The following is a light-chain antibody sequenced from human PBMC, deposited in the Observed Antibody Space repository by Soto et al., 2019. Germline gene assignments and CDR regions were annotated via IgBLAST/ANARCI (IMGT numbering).Light chain of an antibody. CDR1: QSISRN. Sequence: DIQMTQSPSSLSASVGDRVTITCRASQSISRNLNWYQHKPGKAPKLLIYAAYSLQNGVPSRVSGGGSGTEFTLSISSLQPEDFGTYYCQQSYTTASITFGQGTRLEIK. CDR2: AAY. CDR3: QQSYTTASIT. J-gene: IGKJ5*01. V-gene: IGKV1-39*01.